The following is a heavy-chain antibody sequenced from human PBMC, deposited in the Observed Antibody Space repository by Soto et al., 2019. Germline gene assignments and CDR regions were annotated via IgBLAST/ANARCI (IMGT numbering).Heavy chain of an antibody. CDR3: AREADYVNWFDP. CDR2: ISHDGTNK. V-gene: IGHV3-30*03. Sequence: PGGSLRLSCEVSGFTFSAYGMHWVRQAPGKGLEWVAAISHDGTNKNYGDSVKGRFTISRDNSKKSLYLQMNSLRPEDTAVYYCAREADYVNWFDPWGQGTLVTVSS. J-gene: IGHJ5*02. D-gene: IGHD4-17*01. CDR1: GFTFSAYG.